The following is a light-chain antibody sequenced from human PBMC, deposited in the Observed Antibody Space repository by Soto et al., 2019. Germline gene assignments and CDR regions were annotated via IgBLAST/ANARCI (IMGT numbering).Light chain of an antibody. V-gene: IGKV1-5*03. CDR3: QHYYTYPYT. CDR2: KAS. Sequence: DIQMTQSPSTLSASVGDTVTITCRTSQYISNWLAWYQQKPGKAPNLLIYKASILESEVPSRFSGSGSGTEFTLTISSLQPGDFATYYCQHYYTYPYTFVQGTKLEIK. J-gene: IGKJ2*01. CDR1: QYISNW.